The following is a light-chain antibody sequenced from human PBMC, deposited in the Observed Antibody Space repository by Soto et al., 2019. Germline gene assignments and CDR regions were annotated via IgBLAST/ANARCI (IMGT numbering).Light chain of an antibody. Sequence: EIVLTQSPATLLLSPGERATLSCRASQSVSRFYLAWYQQKPGQAPRLLIYGASYRASGSPDRFSGSGSGTDFTLTISRLEPEDSAVYYCQYYGRSPGVTFGGGTKVDIK. CDR2: GAS. CDR3: QYYGRSPGVT. CDR1: QSVSRFY. V-gene: IGKV3-20*01. J-gene: IGKJ4*01.